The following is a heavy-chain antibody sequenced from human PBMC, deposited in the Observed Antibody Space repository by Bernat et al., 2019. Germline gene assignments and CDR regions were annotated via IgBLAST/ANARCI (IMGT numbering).Heavy chain of an antibody. J-gene: IGHJ4*02. CDR1: GFTFSSFG. D-gene: IGHD6-19*01. Sequence: QVHLVESGGGVVQPGRSLRLSCAASGFTFSSFGMHWVRQAPGKGLEWVAAISHDRNTLYYADSVKGRFTISIDDSKNTLYLQLDSLRAEDTAMYYCAKDSLYSSGWYGVGDWGQGTLVTVAS. V-gene: IGHV3-30*18. CDR2: ISHDRNTL. CDR3: AKDSLYSSGWYGVGD.